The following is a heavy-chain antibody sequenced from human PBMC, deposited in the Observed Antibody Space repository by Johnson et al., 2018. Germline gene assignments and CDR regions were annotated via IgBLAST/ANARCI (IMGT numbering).Heavy chain of an antibody. J-gene: IGHJ3*02. CDR3: ARDSRGSGYAFDI. Sequence: QVQLVQSGAEVKKPGASVKISCKASGYTFTSYYIHWVRQAPGQGLEWMGIINPSGGSTSYSQKFQDRITITRDTSTSTVYMDLRSVKSEDTAVYYCARDSRGSGYAFDIWGQGTLVTVSS. CDR2: INPSGGST. CDR1: GYTFTSYY. D-gene: IGHD3-16*01. V-gene: IGHV1-46*01.